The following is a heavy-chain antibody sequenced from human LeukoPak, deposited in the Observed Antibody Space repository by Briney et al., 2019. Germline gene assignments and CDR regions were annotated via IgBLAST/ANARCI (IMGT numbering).Heavy chain of an antibody. CDR2: INPNSGGT. V-gene: IGHV1-2*02. J-gene: IGHJ4*02. CDR1: GYTFTSYG. CDR3: GRGTIAVVAADLRTDQ. D-gene: IGHD2-15*01. Sequence: ASVKVSCKASGYTFTSYGISWVRQAPGQGLEWMGWINPNSGGTNYAQKFQGRVTMTRDTSISTAYMELSSLTFDDTAVYYCGRGTIAVVAADLRTDQWGQGTLVIVSS.